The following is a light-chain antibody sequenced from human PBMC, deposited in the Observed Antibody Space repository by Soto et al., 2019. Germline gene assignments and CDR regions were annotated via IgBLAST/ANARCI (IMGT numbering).Light chain of an antibody. CDR1: SSDVGGYNY. J-gene: IGLJ1*01. CDR2: EVS. Sequence: QSVLTQPASVSGSPGQSITISCTGTSSDVGGYNYVSWYQQYPGKAPKLMIYEVSNRPSGVSNRFSGSKSGNTASLTISGLQAEDEADYYCSSYTSSSTLGYVFGTGTK. V-gene: IGLV2-14*01. CDR3: SSYTSSSTLGYV.